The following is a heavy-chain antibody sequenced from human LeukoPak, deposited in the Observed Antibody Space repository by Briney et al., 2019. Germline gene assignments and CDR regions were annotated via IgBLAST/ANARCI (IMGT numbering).Heavy chain of an antibody. J-gene: IGHJ5*02. CDR3: AREVVPAATCFDP. CDR2: INHSGST. V-gene: IGHV4-34*01. Sequence: PSETLSLTCAVYGGSFSGYYWSWIRQPPGKGLEWIGEINHSGSTNYNPSLKSRVTISVDTSKNQFSLKLSSVTAADTAVYYCAREVVPAATCFDPWGQGTLVNVSS. D-gene: IGHD2-2*01. CDR1: GGSFSGYY.